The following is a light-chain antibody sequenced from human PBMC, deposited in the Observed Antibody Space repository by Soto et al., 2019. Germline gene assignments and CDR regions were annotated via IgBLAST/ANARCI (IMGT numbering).Light chain of an antibody. CDR1: EPIRNTY. J-gene: IGKJ4*01. V-gene: IGKV3-20*01. CDR3: QQYADSPLT. CDR2: GAS. Sequence: EIVLTQSPDTLSLSPGERATLSCRTSEPIRNTYVAWYQQQPGQAPRLLIYGASSRAIGIPDRLSGSGSGTDFTLTISRLEPEDFALYYCQQYADSPLTFGGGTKVDIK.